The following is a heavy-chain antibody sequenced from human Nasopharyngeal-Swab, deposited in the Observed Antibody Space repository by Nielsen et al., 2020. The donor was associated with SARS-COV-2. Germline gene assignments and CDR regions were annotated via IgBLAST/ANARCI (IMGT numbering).Heavy chain of an antibody. J-gene: IGHJ4*02. CDR3: ARGHSSSSQYFDY. CDR1: GYSISSGYY. CDR2: IYHSGST. V-gene: IGHV4-38-2*02. Sequence: SETLSLTCTVSGYSISSGYYWGWIRQPPGKGLEWIGSIYHSGSTYYNPSLKSRVTISVDTSKNKFSLKLSSVTAADTAVYYCARGHSSSSQYFDYWGQGTLVTVSS. D-gene: IGHD6-6*01.